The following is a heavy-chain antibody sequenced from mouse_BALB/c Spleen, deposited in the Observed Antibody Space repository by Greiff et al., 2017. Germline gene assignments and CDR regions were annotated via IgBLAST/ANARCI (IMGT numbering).Heavy chain of an antibody. J-gene: IGHJ3*01. CDR3: ARVGTGFAY. CDR1: GYAFTNYL. Sequence: QVQLQQSGAELVRPGTSVQVSCKASGYAFTNYLIEWVKQRPGQGLAWIGVINPGSGGTNYNEKFKGKATLTADKSSSTAYMQLSSLTSDDSAVYFCARVGTGFAYWGQGTLVTVSA. CDR2: INPGSGGT. V-gene: IGHV1-54*01. D-gene: IGHD3-1*01.